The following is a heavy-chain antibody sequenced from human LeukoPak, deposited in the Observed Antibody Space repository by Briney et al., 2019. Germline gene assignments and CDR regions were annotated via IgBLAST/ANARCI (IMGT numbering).Heavy chain of an antibody. CDR2: IYYSGST. CDR1: GGSISSGGYY. CDR3: ARWAPRDYFDY. J-gene: IGHJ4*02. V-gene: IGHV4-31*03. Sequence: SETLSLTCTVSGGSISSGGYYWSWIRQHPGKGLEWIGYIYYSGSTYYNPSLKSRVTISVDTSKNQFSLKLSSVTAADTAVYYCARWAPRDYFDYWGQGTLVTASS.